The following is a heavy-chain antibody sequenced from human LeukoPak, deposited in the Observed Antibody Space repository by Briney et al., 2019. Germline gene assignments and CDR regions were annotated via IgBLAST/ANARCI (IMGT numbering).Heavy chain of an antibody. D-gene: IGHD1-14*01. CDR2: ISYDGSNK. CDR1: GFTFSSYA. Sequence: GGSLRLSCAASGFTFSSYAMHWVRQAPGKGLEWVAVISYDGSNKYYADSVKGRFTISRDNSKNTLYLQMNSLRAEDTAVYYCAREDTPGGALDYWGQGTLVTVSS. J-gene: IGHJ4*02. V-gene: IGHV3-30-3*01. CDR3: AREDTPGGALDY.